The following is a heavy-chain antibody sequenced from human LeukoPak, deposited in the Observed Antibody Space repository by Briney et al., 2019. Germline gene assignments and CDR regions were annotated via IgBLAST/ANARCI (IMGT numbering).Heavy chain of an antibody. CDR3: ARDFSSAHYSWDY. J-gene: IGHJ4*02. Sequence: PGGSLRLSCIASGFTFSGYWMNWVRQGPGKGLVWVSRIGSDGGSTTYADSVKGRFTISRDNAKNTLYLQMTSLRAEDTAVYYCARDFSSAHYSWDYWGQGTLVTVSS. V-gene: IGHV3-74*03. D-gene: IGHD3-22*01. CDR1: GFTFSGYW. CDR2: IGSDGGST.